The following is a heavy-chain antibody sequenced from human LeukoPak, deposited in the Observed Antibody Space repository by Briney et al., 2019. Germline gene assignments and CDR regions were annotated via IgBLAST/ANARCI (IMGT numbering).Heavy chain of an antibody. Sequence: SETLSLTCTVFGGSISSYYWSWIRQPPGKGLEWIGYIDYSGSTNYNPSLKSRVTISVDTSKSQFSLKLSSVTAADTAVYYCARLGVPYAFDIWGQGTMVTVSS. D-gene: IGHD3-3*01. CDR3: ARLGVPYAFDI. CDR1: GGSISSYY. CDR2: IDYSGST. J-gene: IGHJ3*02. V-gene: IGHV4-59*08.